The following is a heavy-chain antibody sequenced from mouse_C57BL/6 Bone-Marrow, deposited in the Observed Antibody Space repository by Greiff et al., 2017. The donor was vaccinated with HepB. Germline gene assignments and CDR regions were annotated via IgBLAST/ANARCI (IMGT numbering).Heavy chain of an antibody. Sequence: VQLQQSGAELVRPGASVKFSCTASGFNIKDDYMHWVKQRPEQGLEWIGWIDPENGDTEYASKFQGMATITADTSSNTAYLQLSSLTSEDTAVYYCTSYDGYYWGQGTTLTVSS. J-gene: IGHJ2*01. V-gene: IGHV14-4*01. CDR2: IDPENGDT. CDR1: GFNIKDDY. CDR3: TSYDGYY. D-gene: IGHD2-3*01.